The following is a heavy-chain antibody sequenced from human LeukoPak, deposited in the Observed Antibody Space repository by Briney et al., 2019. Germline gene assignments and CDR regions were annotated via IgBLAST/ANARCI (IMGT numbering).Heavy chain of an antibody. CDR2: MSASSGNT. CDR3: VRTPPKGDIDY. Sequence: ASVKVSCKASRYTFTSYDINWVRQATGQGLEWLGWMSASSGNTGYAQKFQGRVSMTRATSISTAYLELSSLTFEDTAVYYCVRTPPKGDIDYWGQGTLVTVSS. J-gene: IGHJ4*02. V-gene: IGHV1-8*01. CDR1: RYTFTSYD. D-gene: IGHD2-21*02.